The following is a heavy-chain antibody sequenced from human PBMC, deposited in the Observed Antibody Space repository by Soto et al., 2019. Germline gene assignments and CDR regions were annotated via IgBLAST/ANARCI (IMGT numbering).Heavy chain of an antibody. D-gene: IGHD2-2*01. CDR1: GYTFTSYG. CDR2: ISAYNGNT. CDR3: ARADCSSTSCFRGDWFDP. V-gene: IGHV1-18*01. J-gene: IGHJ5*02. Sequence: ASVKVSCKASGYTFTSYGISWVRQAPGQGLEWMGWISAYNGNTNCAQKLQGRVTMTTDTSTSTAYMELRSLRSDDTAVYYCARADCSSTSCFRGDWFDPWGQGTLVTVSS.